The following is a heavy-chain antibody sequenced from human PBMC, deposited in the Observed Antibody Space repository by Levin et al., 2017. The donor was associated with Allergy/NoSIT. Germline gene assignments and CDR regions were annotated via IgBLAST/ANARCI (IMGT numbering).Heavy chain of an antibody. Sequence: GESLKISCRTSGYTFTNYGINWVRQAPGQGLEWMGWISTYKGNTNYAQKFQGRVTMTTDTSTTTAYLELRSLRPDDTAVYYCVREGGLPALTNYFDPWGQGTLVTVSS. CDR2: ISTYKGNT. J-gene: IGHJ5*02. D-gene: IGHD2-2*01. V-gene: IGHV1-18*01. CDR1: GYTFTNYG. CDR3: VREGGLPALTNYFDP.